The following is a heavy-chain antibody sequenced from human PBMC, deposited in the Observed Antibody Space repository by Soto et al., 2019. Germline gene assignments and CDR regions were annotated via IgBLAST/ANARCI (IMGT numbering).Heavy chain of an antibody. D-gene: IGHD2-8*01. CDR2: IHPGGTEE. CDR1: GYTFSNHW. V-gene: IGHV3-7*01. CDR3: ARDGGYCTSTSYCFQS. J-gene: IGHJ5*02. Sequence: EVQLVESGGGLVQPGGSLRLSCVGSGYTFSNHWMSWVRQAPGKGLEWVANIHPGGTEEYYVDSVRGRFTISRDNAENSLYLQMNTLRAEDTAVYYCARDGGYCTSTSYCFQSWGQGTLVTVSS.